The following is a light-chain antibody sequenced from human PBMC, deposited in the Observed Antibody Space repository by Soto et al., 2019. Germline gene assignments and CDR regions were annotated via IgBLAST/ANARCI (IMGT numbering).Light chain of an antibody. CDR2: AAS. CDR3: QQYGSSSAWT. J-gene: IGKJ1*01. CDR1: QSVSSAY. Sequence: EIVLTQSPGTLSLSPGERATLSCRASQSVSSAYLAWYQHKPGQPPTLLIYAASSRVTGIPDRFSGSGSGTDFTLTISRLEPEAFAVYYCQQYGSSSAWTGRQGTKAEIK. V-gene: IGKV3-20*01.